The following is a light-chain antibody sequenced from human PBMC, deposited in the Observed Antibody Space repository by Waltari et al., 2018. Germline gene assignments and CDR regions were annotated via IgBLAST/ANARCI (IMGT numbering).Light chain of an antibody. CDR2: DKN. V-gene: IGLV1-51*01. CDR3: GTWDTSLSAWV. J-gene: IGLJ3*02. CDR1: SSNIGNTY. Sequence: QSVLTQPPSVSAAPGQKVTTSCSGSSSNIGNTYVSWYQQLPGTAPKLLIYDKNKRPSGIPDRISDSKSGTSATLGITGLQTGDEADYYCGTWDTSLSAWVFGGGTKLTVL.